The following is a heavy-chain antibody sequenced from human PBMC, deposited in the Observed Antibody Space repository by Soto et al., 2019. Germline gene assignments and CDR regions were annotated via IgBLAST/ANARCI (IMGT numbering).Heavy chain of an antibody. CDR3: ARHSSGWIFDY. CDR1: GGSFSCYY. Sequence: SETLSLTCAVYGGSFSCYYWSWIRQPPGKGLEWIGEINHSGSTNYNPSLKSRVTISVDTSKNQFSLKLSSVTAADTAVYYCARHSSGWIFDYWGQGTLVTVSS. V-gene: IGHV4-34*01. D-gene: IGHD6-19*01. CDR2: INHSGST. J-gene: IGHJ4*02.